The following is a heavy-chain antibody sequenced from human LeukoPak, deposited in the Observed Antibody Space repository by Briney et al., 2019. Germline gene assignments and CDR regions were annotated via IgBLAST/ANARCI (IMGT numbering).Heavy chain of an antibody. V-gene: IGHV4-4*07. CDR1: RGSISSYY. CDR2: IYTSGSS. Sequence: SETLSLTCTVSRGSISSYYWSWIRQPAGKGLEWIGRIYTSGSSNYNPSLKSRVTMSVDASKNQFSLKLSSVTAADTAVYYCARDGSYSHFDFWGQGTLVTVSS. D-gene: IGHD1-26*01. J-gene: IGHJ4*02. CDR3: ARDGSYSHFDF.